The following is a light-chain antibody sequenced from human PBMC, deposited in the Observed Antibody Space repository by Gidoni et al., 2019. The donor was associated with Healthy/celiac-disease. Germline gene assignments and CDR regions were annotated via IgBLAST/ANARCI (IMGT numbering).Light chain of an antibody. CDR3: RRSCSTPST. J-gene: IGKJ1*01. CDR1: QSTSSN. V-gene: IGKV1-39*01. CDR2: AAS. Sequence: DIQLTQSPSSLSASVGDRVTITCRASQSTSSNLNWYQQEPGKAPKLLIYAASSLQRGVPSRFSGSGSGTNFTLTISSLQPEDVATCYCRRSCSTPSTFGQGTKVEIK.